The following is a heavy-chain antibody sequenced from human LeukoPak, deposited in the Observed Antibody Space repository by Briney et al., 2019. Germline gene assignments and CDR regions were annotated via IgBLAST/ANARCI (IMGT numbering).Heavy chain of an antibody. CDR3: ARGHPPGLFSGYGWAAYFDY. CDR2: INHNGST. D-gene: IGHD5-12*01. J-gene: IGHJ4*02. CDR1: GGSFSGYY. Sequence: AETLSLTCAVYGGSFSGYYWSWIRQPPGKGLEWIGEINHNGSTNYNPSLKSRVTLSVDTSKNQFSLKLSSLTAADTAVYYCARGHPPGLFSGYGWAAYFDYWGQGTLVTVSS. V-gene: IGHV4-34*01.